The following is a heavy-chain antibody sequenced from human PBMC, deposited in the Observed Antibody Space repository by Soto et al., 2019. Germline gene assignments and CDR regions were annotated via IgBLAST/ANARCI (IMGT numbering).Heavy chain of an antibody. D-gene: IGHD3-10*01. CDR1: GFTFDDYG. J-gene: IGHJ6*02. V-gene: IGHV3-20*01. CDR3: ARDGPRYYYGSGSYYYYGMDV. Sequence: GGSLRLSCAASGFTFDDYGMSWVRQAPGKGLEWVSGINWNGGSTGYADSVKGRFTISRDNAKNSLYLQMNSLRAEDTALYHCARDGPRYYYGSGSYYYYGMDVWGQGTTVTVSS. CDR2: INWNGGST.